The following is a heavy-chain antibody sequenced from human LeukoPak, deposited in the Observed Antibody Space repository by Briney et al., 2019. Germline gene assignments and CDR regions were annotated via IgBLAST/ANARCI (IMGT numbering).Heavy chain of an antibody. CDR2: IYYSGST. V-gene: IGHV4-59*12. J-gene: IGHJ4*02. CDR1: GGSISSYY. Sequence: SETLSLTCTVSGGSISSYYWSWIRQPPGKGLEWIGYIYYSGSTYYNPSLKSRVTISVDTSKNQFSLKLSSVTAADTAVYYCAREGRGSGSYFEPVDYWGQGTLVTVSS. CDR3: AREGRGSGSYFEPVDY. D-gene: IGHD3-10*01.